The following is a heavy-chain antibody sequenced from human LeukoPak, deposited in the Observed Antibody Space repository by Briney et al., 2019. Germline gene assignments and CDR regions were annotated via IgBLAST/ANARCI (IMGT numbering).Heavy chain of an antibody. CDR1: GGTFSSYA. D-gene: IGHD6-13*01. CDR2: IIPIFGTA. Sequence: ASAKVSCKASGGTFSSYAISWVRQAPGQGLEWMGGIIPIFGTANYAQKFQGRVTITTDESASTAYMELSSLRSEDTAVYYCARGVPSIAAAGTGYFQHWGQGTLVTVSS. CDR3: ARGVPSIAAAGTGYFQH. J-gene: IGHJ1*01. V-gene: IGHV1-69*05.